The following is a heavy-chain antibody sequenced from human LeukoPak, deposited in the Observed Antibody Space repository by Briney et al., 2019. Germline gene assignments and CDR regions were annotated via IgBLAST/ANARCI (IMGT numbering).Heavy chain of an antibody. V-gene: IGHV4-39*01. CDR2: IYYSGSN. CDR3: ARRPRAGWFDP. J-gene: IGHJ5*02. CDR1: GGSTSSSSYY. Sequence: SETLSLTCTVSGGSTSSSSYYWGWIRQPPGKGLEWIGSIYYSGSNYYNPSLKRRVTISVDTSKNQFSLKLRSVTAADTAVYYCARRPRAGWFDPWGQGTLVAVSS.